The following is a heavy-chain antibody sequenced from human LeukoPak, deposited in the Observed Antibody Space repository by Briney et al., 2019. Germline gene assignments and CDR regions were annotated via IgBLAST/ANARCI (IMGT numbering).Heavy chain of an antibody. D-gene: IGHD5-24*01. CDR1: GGTFSSYA. V-gene: IGHV1-69*05. J-gene: IGHJ2*01. Sequence: SVKVSCKASGGTFSSYAISWVRQAPGQGLEWMGGIIPILGTANYAQKFQGRGTITTDESTSTAYMELSRMRAEDTAVYYCARAQEMATMRGWYFDLWGRGTLVTVSS. CDR3: ARAQEMATMRGWYFDL. CDR2: IIPILGTA.